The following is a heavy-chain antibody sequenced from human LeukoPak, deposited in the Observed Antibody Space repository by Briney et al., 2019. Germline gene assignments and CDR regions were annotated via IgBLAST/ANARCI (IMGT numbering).Heavy chain of an antibody. V-gene: IGHV3-15*01. Sequence: PGGSLRLSCAASGFTFSNAWMSWVRQAPGKGLEWVGRIKSKTDGRTTDYAAPVKGRFTISRDDSKNTLYLQMNSLRAEDTAVYYCAKDLSGPMIVVVTSPDYWGQGTLVTVSS. D-gene: IGHD3-22*01. CDR2: IKSKTDGRTT. CDR3: AKDLSGPMIVVVTSPDY. J-gene: IGHJ4*02. CDR1: GFTFSNAW.